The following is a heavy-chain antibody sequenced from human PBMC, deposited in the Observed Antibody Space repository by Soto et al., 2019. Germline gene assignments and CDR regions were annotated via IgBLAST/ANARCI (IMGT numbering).Heavy chain of an antibody. J-gene: IGHJ6*02. CDR2: ISSSSSYI. CDR1: GFTFSSYS. V-gene: IGHV3-21*01. Sequence: KAVGSLRLSCAASGFTFSSYSMNWVRQAPGKGLEWVSSISSSSSYIYYADSVKGRFTISRDNAKNSLYLQMNSLRAEDTAVYYCARPGYCSSTSCYNVWGQGTTVTVSS. D-gene: IGHD2-2*02. CDR3: ARPGYCSSTSCYNV.